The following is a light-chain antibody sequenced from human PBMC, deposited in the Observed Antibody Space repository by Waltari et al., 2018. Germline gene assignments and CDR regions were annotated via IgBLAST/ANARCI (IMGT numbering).Light chain of an antibody. Sequence: ENVLTQSPGTLSLSPGERATLSCRASQSVSKNYLAWYQQKPGQPPRLLIDTASSRATGIPDRFSGSGSGTDFTLTISGLEPEDFAVYYCQQYDNFLWTFGQGTKVEI. J-gene: IGKJ1*01. CDR2: TAS. V-gene: IGKV3-20*01. CDR3: QQYDNFLWT. CDR1: QSVSKNY.